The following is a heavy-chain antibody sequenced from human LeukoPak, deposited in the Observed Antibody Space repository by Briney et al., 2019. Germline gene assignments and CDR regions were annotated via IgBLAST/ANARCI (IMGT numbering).Heavy chain of an antibody. CDR3: ARTLSDSSPVAT. Sequence: PSETLSLTCTVSGASIRRNNYYWGWIRQPPGKGLEWIGTIYSSVSTYYNPSLKSRVTISVDTSKNQFSLKLTSVTAADTAVYYCARTLSDSSPVATWGQGTLVTVSS. D-gene: IGHD3-22*01. CDR2: IYSSVST. CDR1: GASIRRNNYY. J-gene: IGHJ4*02. V-gene: IGHV4-39*01.